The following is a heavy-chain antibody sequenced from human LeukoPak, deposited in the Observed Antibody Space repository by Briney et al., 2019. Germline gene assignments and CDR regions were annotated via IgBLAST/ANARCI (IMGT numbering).Heavy chain of an antibody. Sequence: SETLSLTCTVSGGSISSYYWSWLRQPPGKGLEWIGYIYYSWSTNYNPSLKSRVTISVDTSKNQFSLKLSSVTAADTAVYYCARGGETLDCSGGSCYSEEYYFDYWGQGTLVTVSS. J-gene: IGHJ4*02. CDR1: GGSISSYY. D-gene: IGHD2-15*01. CDR2: IYYSWST. V-gene: IGHV4-59*01. CDR3: ARGGETLDCSGGSCYSEEYYFDY.